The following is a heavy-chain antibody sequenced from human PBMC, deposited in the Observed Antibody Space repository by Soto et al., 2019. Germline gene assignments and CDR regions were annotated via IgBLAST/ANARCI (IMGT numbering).Heavy chain of an antibody. CDR2: NYHSGTT. D-gene: IGHD5-12*01. CDR1: GVTISTYY. J-gene: IGHJ4*02. Sequence: SETLSLTCAVSGVTISTYYWSWIRQPPGKGLEWIGYNYHSGTTNYNPSLKSRVTISVDTSKNQFSLRLTSVTAADTAIYYCVRESYIGYGHAIDHWVQGTLVTVSS. CDR3: VRESYIGYGHAIDH. V-gene: IGHV4-59*01.